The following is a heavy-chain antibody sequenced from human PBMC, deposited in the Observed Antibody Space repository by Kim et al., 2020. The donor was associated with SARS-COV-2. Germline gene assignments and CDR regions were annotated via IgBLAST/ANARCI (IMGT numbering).Heavy chain of an antibody. CDR1: GFTISNYW. V-gene: IGHV3-7*01. Sequence: GGSLRLSCAASGFTISNYWMKWVRQAPGKGLEWVAIIKQDGAEKNYLDSVKGRFTISRDNAKSSLYLQMNSLRAEDTAMYYCLSAVGGDAYDLWGQGTMVTVSS. J-gene: IGHJ3*01. CDR3: LSAVGGDAYDL. D-gene: IGHD3-10*01. CDR2: IKQDGAEK.